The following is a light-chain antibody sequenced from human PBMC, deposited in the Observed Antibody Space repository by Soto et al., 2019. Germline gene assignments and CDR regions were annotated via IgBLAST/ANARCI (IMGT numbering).Light chain of an antibody. J-gene: IGKJ3*01. V-gene: IGKV1-9*01. CDR1: QCLSSY. CDR2: AAS. Sequence: GDRVTITCRASQCLSSYLAWYQQKPGKAPKLLIYAASTLQHGVPSRFSGSGSFTDFTLTISSPQPEDFATSFGQEVYHYPPNIGTATRVDVK. CDR3: QEVYHYPPN.